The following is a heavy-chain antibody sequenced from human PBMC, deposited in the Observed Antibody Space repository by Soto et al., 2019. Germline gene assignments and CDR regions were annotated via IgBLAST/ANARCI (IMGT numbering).Heavy chain of an antibody. CDR3: ARDYVALVPGDQGAFDI. V-gene: IGHV1-2*04. CDR1: GYTFTGYY. Sequence: ASVKVSCKASGYTFTGYYMHWVRQAPGQGLEWMGWINPNSGGTNYAQKFQGWATMTRDTSISTAYMELSRLRSDDTAVYYCARDYVALVPGDQGAFDIWGQGTMVTVSS. CDR2: INPNSGGT. D-gene: IGHD2-8*02. J-gene: IGHJ3*02.